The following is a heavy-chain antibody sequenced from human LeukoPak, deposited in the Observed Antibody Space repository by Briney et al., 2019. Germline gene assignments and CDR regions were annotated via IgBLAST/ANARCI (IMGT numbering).Heavy chain of an antibody. CDR1: GFTFSSYS. CDR3: ARDIVATIRDDYYYYGMDV. CDR2: ISSSSSYI. J-gene: IGHJ6*02. Sequence: GGSLRLSCAASGFTFSSYSMNWVRQAPGKGLEWVSSISSSSSYIYYADSVKGRFTISRDNAKNSLYLQMNSLRAEDTAVYYCARDIVATIRDDYYYYGMDVWGQGTTVTVSS. D-gene: IGHD5-12*01. V-gene: IGHV3-21*01.